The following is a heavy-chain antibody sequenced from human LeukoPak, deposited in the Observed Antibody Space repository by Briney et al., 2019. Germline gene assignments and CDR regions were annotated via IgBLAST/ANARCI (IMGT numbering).Heavy chain of an antibody. Sequence: GASVKVSCKASGYTFTSYGISWVRQAPGQGLEWMGWISAYNGNTNYAQKLQGRVTMTTDTSTSTAYMELRSLRSDDTAVYYCARAPSYYYDSSGYYSRVRYRFDPWGQGTLVTVSS. J-gene: IGHJ5*02. CDR1: GYTFTSYG. CDR2: ISAYNGNT. CDR3: ARAPSYYYDSSGYYSRVRYRFDP. D-gene: IGHD3-22*01. V-gene: IGHV1-18*01.